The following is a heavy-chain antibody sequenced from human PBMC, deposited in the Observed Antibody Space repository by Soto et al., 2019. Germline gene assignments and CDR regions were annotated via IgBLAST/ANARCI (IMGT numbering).Heavy chain of an antibody. CDR1: GVSISSGGYY. CDR3: ARASSLIYFDY. V-gene: IGHV4-31*03. J-gene: IGHJ4*02. D-gene: IGHD2-15*01. Sequence: SETLSLTCTVSGVSISSGGYYWSWIRQHPGKGLEWIGYIYYSGSTYYNPSLKSRVTISVDTSKNQFSLKLRSVTAADTAVYYCARASSLIYFDYWGQGTLVTVSS. CDR2: IYYSGST.